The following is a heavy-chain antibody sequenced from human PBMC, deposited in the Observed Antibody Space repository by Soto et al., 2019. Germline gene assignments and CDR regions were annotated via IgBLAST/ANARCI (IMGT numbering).Heavy chain of an antibody. CDR2: INQSGST. CDR1: AGSFSDNY. CDR3: ARGLTYCSSTTCAETRFDP. V-gene: IGHV4-34*01. J-gene: IGHJ5*02. Sequence: PSETLSLTCAVYAGSFSDNYWSWIRQPPGEGLEWIGEINQSGSTNYSPSLKSRVTISVDTSKNQFSLKLTSVTAADTAVYYCARGLTYCSSTTCAETRFDPWGQGTLVTVSS. D-gene: IGHD2-2*01.